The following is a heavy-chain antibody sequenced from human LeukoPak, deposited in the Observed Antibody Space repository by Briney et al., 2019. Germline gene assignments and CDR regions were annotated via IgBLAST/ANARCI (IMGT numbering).Heavy chain of an antibody. D-gene: IGHD2-15*01. Sequence: GRSLRLYCAASGFTFSSYAMHWVRQAPGKGLEWVAVISYDGSNKYYADSGKGRFTISRDNYKNTLYLQMNSLRAEDTAVYYCARERGRIYCSGGSCYSGYFDYWGQGTLVTVSS. CDR2: ISYDGSNK. V-gene: IGHV3-30-3*01. CDR3: ARERGRIYCSGGSCYSGYFDY. CDR1: GFTFSSYA. J-gene: IGHJ4*02.